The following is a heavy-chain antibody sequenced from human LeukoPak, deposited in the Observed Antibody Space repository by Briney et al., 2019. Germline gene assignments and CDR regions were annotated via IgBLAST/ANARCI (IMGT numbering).Heavy chain of an antibody. V-gene: IGHV4-59*01. D-gene: IGHD3-3*01. Sequence: PSETLSLTCTVSSGSISSYYWSWIRQPPGKGLEWIGYIYYSGSTNYNPSLKSRVTISVDTSKNQFSLKLSSVTAADTAVYYCARRDDFWSGSFDYWGQGTLVTVSS. CDR3: ARRDDFWSGSFDY. J-gene: IGHJ4*02. CDR1: SGSISSYY. CDR2: IYYSGST.